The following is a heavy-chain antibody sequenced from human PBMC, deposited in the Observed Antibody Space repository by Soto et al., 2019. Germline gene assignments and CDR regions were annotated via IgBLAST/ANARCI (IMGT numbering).Heavy chain of an antibody. J-gene: IGHJ4*02. CDR2: ISSTTNYI. CDR3: ARESEDLTSNFDY. Sequence: GGSLRLSXAASGFTFSSYSMNWVRQAPGKGLEWVSSISSTTNYIYYADSMKGRFTVSRDNAKNSVYLEMNSLSAEDTAVYYCARESEDLTSNFDYWGQGTLVTVSS. V-gene: IGHV3-21*01. CDR1: GFTFSSYS.